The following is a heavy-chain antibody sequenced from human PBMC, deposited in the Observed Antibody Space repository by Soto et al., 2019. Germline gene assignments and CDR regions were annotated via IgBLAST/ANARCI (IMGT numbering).Heavy chain of an antibody. J-gene: IGHJ4*02. CDR2: IYPGDSNT. D-gene: IGHD3-10*01. V-gene: IGHV5-51*01. CDR3: ARAQDADYYGSGSYFDS. CDR1: GYSFTTYW. Sequence: GESLKISCRGSGYSFTTYWIGWVRQMPGKGLEWMGIIYPGDSNTRYSPSFEGQVTFSADTSITTAYLQWSSLKASDTAMYYCARAQDADYYGSGSYFDSWGQGTLVTVSS.